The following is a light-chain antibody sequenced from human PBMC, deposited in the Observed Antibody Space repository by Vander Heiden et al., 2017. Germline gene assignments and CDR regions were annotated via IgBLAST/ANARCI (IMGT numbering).Light chain of an antibody. J-gene: IGKJ1*01. V-gene: IGKV1-5*03. CDR2: KAS. CDR1: QSISSW. Sequence: DIQMTQSPSTLSASVGDRVTINCRASQSISSWLAWYQKKPGKAPKLLIDKASSLESGVPSRCSGSGSGTEFTLTISSLQPDDFATYYGQQYNSYSKTFGQGTKVEIK. CDR3: QQYNSYSKT.